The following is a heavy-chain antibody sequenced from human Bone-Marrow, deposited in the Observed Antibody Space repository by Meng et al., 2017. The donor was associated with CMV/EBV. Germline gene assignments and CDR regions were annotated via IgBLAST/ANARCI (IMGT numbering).Heavy chain of an antibody. J-gene: IGHJ6*02. Sequence: GSLRLSCTVSGGSISSSGDYWGWIRQPPGRGLEWIGSMYYSGSTYYSPSLKSRLTMLIDTSKNQFSLKLSSVTAADTAVYYCARELRGMDVWGQGTTVTVSS. CDR3: ARELRGMDV. CDR2: MYYSGST. V-gene: IGHV4-39*07. CDR1: GGSISSSGDY.